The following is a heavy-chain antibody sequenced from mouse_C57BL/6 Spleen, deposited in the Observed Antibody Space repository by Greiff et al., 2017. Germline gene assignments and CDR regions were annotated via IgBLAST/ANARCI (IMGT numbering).Heavy chain of an antibody. J-gene: IGHJ4*01. CDR3: AGGSNLYYAMDY. Sequence: EVQLQQSGPELVKPGASVKISCKASGYTFTDYYMNWVKQSHGKSLEWIGDINPNNGGTSYNQKFKGKATLTVDKSSRTAYMELRSLTSEDSAVYYCAGGSNLYYAMDYWGQGTSVTVSS. V-gene: IGHV1-26*01. D-gene: IGHD2-5*01. CDR1: GYTFTDYY. CDR2: INPNNGGT.